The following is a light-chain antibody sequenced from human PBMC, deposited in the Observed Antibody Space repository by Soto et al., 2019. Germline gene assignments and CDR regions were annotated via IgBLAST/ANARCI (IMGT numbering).Light chain of an antibody. CDR1: QSVSSN. CDR3: QQYNNWLS. Sequence: EIVVTQSPATLSVSPGERATLSCRASQSVSSNLAWYQQKPDQAPRLLIYSASTKATGIPARFSGSGSGTEFTLTISSLQSEDFAVYYCQQYNNWLSFGGGTKVEIK. V-gene: IGKV3-15*01. CDR2: SAS. J-gene: IGKJ4*01.